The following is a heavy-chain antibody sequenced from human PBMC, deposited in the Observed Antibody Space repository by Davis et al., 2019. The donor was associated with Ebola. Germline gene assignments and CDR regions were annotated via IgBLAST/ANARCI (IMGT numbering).Heavy chain of an antibody. CDR3: ARRSGATNWYFDL. CDR2: INDNGGDT. Sequence: PGGSLRLSCAASGFTFSSYAMHWVRQTPGKGLEYVSAINDNGGDTYYADSVKGRFTISRDNSQNTLYLQMGSLRAEDMAMYYCARRSGATNWYFDLWGRGTLVTVSS. CDR1: GFTFSSYA. V-gene: IGHV3-64*02. J-gene: IGHJ2*01.